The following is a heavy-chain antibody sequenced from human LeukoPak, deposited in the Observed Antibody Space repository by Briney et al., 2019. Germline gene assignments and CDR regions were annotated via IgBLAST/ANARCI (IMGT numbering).Heavy chain of an antibody. CDR3: ARDSRSGGYSYYYMDV. Sequence: PGGSLRLSCVASGFSFDDYVMHWVRQAPGKGLEWVSFISWSSNSVAYADSVRGRFTISRDNAKNSLYLQMNSLRAEDTALYYCARDSRSGGYSYYYMDVWGIGTTVTVSS. CDR1: GFSFDDYV. D-gene: IGHD3-10*01. V-gene: IGHV3-9*01. J-gene: IGHJ6*03. CDR2: ISWSSNSV.